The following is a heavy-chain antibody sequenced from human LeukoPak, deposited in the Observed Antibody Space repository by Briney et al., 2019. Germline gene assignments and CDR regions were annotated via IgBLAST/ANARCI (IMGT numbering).Heavy chain of an antibody. CDR1: GDSISNYY. CDR3: ARPYTSGYRGAFDI. V-gene: IGHV4-59*01. J-gene: IGHJ3*02. Sequence: PSETLSLTCTVSGDSISNYYWSWIRQFPAKGLEWNRYNYYRGSTNYNPSLKSRVTISLDTSKNQFSLKLSSVTAADTAVYYCARPYTSGYRGAFDIWGQGTMVTVSS. CDR2: NYYRGST. D-gene: IGHD6-19*01.